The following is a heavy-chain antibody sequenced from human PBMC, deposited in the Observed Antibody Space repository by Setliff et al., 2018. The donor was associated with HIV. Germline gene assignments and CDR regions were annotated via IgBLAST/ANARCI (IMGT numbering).Heavy chain of an antibody. J-gene: IGHJ3*02. V-gene: IGHV1-18*01. CDR1: GYTFTSYG. CDR3: ARVAWYYSFWSGLGDAFDI. D-gene: IGHD3-3*01. Sequence: ASVKVSCKASGYTFTSYGISWVRQAPGQGLEWMGWISAYSGNTNHAQKLQGRVTMTTDTSTSTAYMELGSLRSDDTAVYYCARVAWYYSFWSGLGDAFDIWGQGTMVTVSS. CDR2: ISAYSGNT.